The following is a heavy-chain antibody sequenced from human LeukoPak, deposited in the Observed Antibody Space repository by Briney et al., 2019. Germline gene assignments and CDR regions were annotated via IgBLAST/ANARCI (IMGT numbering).Heavy chain of an antibody. CDR3: ARDGIYMDV. Sequence: GGSLRLSCAASGFTFSNYAMHWVRQAPGKGLDWVAVVSFHGTDKFYADSVKGRFTISRDNAKNSLYLQMNSLRAEDTAVYYCARDGIYMDVWGKGTTVTVSS. V-gene: IGHV3-30*04. D-gene: IGHD1-26*01. J-gene: IGHJ6*03. CDR2: VSFHGTDK. CDR1: GFTFSNYA.